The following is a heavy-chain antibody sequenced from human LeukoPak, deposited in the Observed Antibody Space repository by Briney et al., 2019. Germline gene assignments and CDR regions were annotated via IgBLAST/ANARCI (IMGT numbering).Heavy chain of an antibody. CDR3: ARDRYCGGDCY. CDR1: GFIFSDYY. Sequence: GGSLRLSCAASGFIFSDYYIDWVRQAPGKGLEWVSVIYSGGSTYYADSVKGRFTISRDNSKNTLYLQMNSLRAEDTAVYYCARDRYCGGDCYWGQGTLVTVSS. CDR2: IYSGGST. J-gene: IGHJ4*02. V-gene: IGHV3-53*01. D-gene: IGHD2-21*02.